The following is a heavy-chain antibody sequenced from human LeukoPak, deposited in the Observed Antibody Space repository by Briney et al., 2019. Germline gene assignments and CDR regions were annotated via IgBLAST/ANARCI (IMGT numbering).Heavy chain of an antibody. Sequence: SETLSHTCTVSGGSISSYYWSWIRQPAGKGLEWIGRIYTSGSTNYNPSLKSRVTMSVDTSKNQFSLKLSSVTAADTAVYYCARRPDFEVLPTGSGAFAIWRQGTMVTVSS. D-gene: IGHD1-1*01. CDR2: IYTSGST. CDR3: ARRPDFEVLPTGSGAFAI. CDR1: GGSISSYY. J-gene: IGHJ3*02. V-gene: IGHV4-4*07.